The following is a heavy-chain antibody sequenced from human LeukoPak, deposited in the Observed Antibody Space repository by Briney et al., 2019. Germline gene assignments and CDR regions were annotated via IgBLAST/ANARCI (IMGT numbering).Heavy chain of an antibody. CDR1: GFTFSSYS. J-gene: IGHJ3*02. V-gene: IGHV3-21*04. CDR3: ARGYHDAFDI. Sequence: GGSLRLSCAASGFTFSSYSMNWVRQAPGKGLEWVSSISSSSSYIYYADSVKGRFTISRDNSKNTLYLQMNSLRAEDTAVYYCARGYHDAFDIWGQGTMVTVSS. D-gene: IGHD2-2*01. CDR2: ISSSSSYI.